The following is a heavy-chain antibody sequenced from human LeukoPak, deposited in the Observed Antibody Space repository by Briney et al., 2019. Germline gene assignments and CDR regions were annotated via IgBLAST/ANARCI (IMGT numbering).Heavy chain of an antibody. J-gene: IGHJ6*03. D-gene: IGHD6-13*01. V-gene: IGHV4-34*01. CDR2: INHSGST. CDR1: GGSFSGYY. Sequence: SETLSLTCAVYGGSFSGYYWSWIRQPPGKGLEWIGEINHSGSTNYNPSLKSRVTISVDTSKNQFSLKLSSVTAADTAVYYCARRLRNFSSSWVYYYYMDVWGKGTTVTVSS. CDR3: ARRLRNFSSSWVYYYYMDV.